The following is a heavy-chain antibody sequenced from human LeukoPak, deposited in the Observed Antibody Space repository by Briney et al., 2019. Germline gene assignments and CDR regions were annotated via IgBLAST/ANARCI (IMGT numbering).Heavy chain of an antibody. Sequence: PSETLSLTCAVSGYSISSGYYWGWIRQPPGKGLEWIGSIYHSGSTYYNPSLKSRVTISVDTSKNQFSLKLSSVTAADTAVCYCARSRGGDCYVAFDYWGQGTLVTVSS. D-gene: IGHD2-21*02. CDR3: ARSRGGDCYVAFDY. J-gene: IGHJ4*02. V-gene: IGHV4-38-2*01. CDR2: IYHSGST. CDR1: GYSISSGYY.